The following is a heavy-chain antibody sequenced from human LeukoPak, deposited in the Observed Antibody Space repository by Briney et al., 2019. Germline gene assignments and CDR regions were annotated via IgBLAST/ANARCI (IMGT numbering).Heavy chain of an antibody. CDR2: ISGSGGST. Sequence: GGSLRLSCAASGFTFSSYAMSWAPQAPGKGLEWVSAISGSGGSTYYADSVKGRFTISRDNSKNTLYLQMNSQRAEDTAVHYCAKDIGATIWFDPWGQGTLVTVSS. V-gene: IGHV3-23*01. CDR1: GFTFSSYA. D-gene: IGHD5-12*01. J-gene: IGHJ5*02. CDR3: AKDIGATIWFDP.